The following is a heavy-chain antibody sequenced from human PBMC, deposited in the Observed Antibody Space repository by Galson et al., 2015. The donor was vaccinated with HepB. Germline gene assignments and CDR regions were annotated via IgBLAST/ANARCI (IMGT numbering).Heavy chain of an antibody. CDR1: GFRVHSYY. V-gene: IGHV3-53*01. CDR2: IFSGGQT. CDR3: AREEHAYGDAGAFDI. J-gene: IGHJ3*02. Sequence: SLRLSCAASGFRVHSYYMAWVRQAPGKGLDWVSVIFSGGQTYSRDSVKGLFTVSKVISKNTLYPQMNRLTAGDTAMYYCAREEHAYGDAGAFDIWGQGIRVFVSS. D-gene: IGHD4/OR15-4a*01.